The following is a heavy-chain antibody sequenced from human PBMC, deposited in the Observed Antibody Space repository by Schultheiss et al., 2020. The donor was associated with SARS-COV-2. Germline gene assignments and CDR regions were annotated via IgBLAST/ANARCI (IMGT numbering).Heavy chain of an antibody. CDR1: GGSISRDDLS. V-gene: IGHV4-30-2*05. J-gene: IGHJ4*02. CDR2: IYYSGST. CDR3: AEGVDTAMGD. D-gene: IGHD5-18*01. Sequence: SETLSLTCAVSGGSISRDDLSWSWIRQPPGKGLEWIGYIYYSGSTYYNPSLKSRVTISVDTSKNQFSLKLSSVTAADTAVYYCAEGVDTAMGDWGQGTLVTVSS.